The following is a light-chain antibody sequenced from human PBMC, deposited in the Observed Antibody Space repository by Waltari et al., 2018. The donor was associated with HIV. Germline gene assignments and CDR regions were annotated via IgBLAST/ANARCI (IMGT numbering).Light chain of an antibody. Sequence: DIQLTQSPSSVSASVGDSVTITCRASQALSTWLAWYQQKPGKAPRLLIYAASTLQSGVPSRSRGSGSATDFTLTINSAQPEGFATYYGQQADSFPVTFCQGTRLDFK. CDR1: QALSTW. CDR3: QQADSFPVT. V-gene: IGKV1-12*01. J-gene: IGKJ5*01. CDR2: AAS.